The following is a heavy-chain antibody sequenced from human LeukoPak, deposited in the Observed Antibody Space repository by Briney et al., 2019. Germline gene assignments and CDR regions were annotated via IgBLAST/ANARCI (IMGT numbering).Heavy chain of an antibody. CDR1: GYSISSGYY. J-gene: IGHJ4*02. D-gene: IGHD3-22*01. Sequence: PSETLSLTCTVSGYSISSGYYWGWIRQPPGKGLEWIGSIYHSGSTYYDPSLKSRVTISVDTSKNQFSLKLSSVTAADTAVYYCASGPEVVTSSFDYWGQGTLVTVSS. V-gene: IGHV4-38-2*02. CDR3: ASGPEVVTSSFDY. CDR2: IYHSGST.